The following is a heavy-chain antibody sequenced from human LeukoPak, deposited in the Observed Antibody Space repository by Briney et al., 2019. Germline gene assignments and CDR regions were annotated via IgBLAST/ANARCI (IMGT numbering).Heavy chain of an antibody. J-gene: IGHJ5*02. Sequence: ASVKVSCKASGYTFTGYYMHWVRLAPGQGLEWMGIINPSGGSTTYAQKFQGRVTMTRDTSTTTVYMELSSLRSEDMAVYYCARSERYGQQSPWGQGTLVTISS. D-gene: IGHD5-24*01. CDR1: GYTFTGYY. CDR3: ARSERYGQQSP. V-gene: IGHV1-46*01. CDR2: INPSGGST.